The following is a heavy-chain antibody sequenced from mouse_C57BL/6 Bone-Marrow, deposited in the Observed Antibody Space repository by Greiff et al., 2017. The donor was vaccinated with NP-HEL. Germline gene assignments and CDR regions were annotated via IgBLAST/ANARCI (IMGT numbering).Heavy chain of an antibody. CDR2: IYPRSGNT. J-gene: IGHJ3*01. V-gene: IGHV1-81*01. CDR1: GYTFTSYG. CDR3: ARLLCLRGFEY. D-gene: IGHD2-2*01. Sequence: VQLQQSGAELARPGASVKLSCKASGYTFTSYGISWVKQRPGQGLEWIGEIYPRSGNTYYNEKFKGKATLTADKSSSTAYMGLRSLTSEDSAVYFWARLLCLRGFEYWGQGTLVTVSA.